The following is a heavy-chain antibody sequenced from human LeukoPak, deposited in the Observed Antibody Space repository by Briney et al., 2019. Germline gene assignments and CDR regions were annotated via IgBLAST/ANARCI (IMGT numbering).Heavy chain of an antibody. J-gene: IGHJ6*02. CDR1: GFTFSSYS. CDR2: ISSSSSTI. V-gene: IGHV3-48*04. CDR3: ARALGYYGMDV. Sequence: GGSLRLSCAASGFTFSSYSMNWVRQAPGKGLEWVSYISSSSSTIYYADSVKGRFTISRDNAKSSLYLQMNSLRAEDTAVYYCARALGYYGMDVWGQGTTVTVSS.